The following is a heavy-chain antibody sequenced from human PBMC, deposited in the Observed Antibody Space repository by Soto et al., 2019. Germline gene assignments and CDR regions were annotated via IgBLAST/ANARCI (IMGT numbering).Heavy chain of an antibody. Sequence: EVHLLESGGGLVQPGGSLRLSCAASGFTFSTYAMGWVRQAPGKGLEWVSAISAGADSTYYTDSVKGRLTISRDNSKNTLYLQMNSLRAEDTAVYYCAKASSYHGSGTYYNEAFDYWGQGTLVTVSS. D-gene: IGHD3-10*01. CDR3: AKASSYHGSGTYYNEAFDY. CDR2: ISAGADST. J-gene: IGHJ4*02. V-gene: IGHV3-23*01. CDR1: GFTFSTYA.